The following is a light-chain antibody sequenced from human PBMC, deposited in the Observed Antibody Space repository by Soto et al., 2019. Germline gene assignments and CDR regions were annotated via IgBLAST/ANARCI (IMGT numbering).Light chain of an antibody. J-gene: IGKJ5*01. Sequence: DIQMTQSPYSLSASVGVRVTITCRASESIARHLNWYQQKPGKAPKLLIYAASSLQNGVPSRFRGGGSGTDFTLTISKRPPEDFATYFFHQTYNTLSITFGQGTRLQIK. CDR3: HQTYNTLSIT. CDR2: AAS. CDR1: ESIARH. V-gene: IGKV1-39*01.